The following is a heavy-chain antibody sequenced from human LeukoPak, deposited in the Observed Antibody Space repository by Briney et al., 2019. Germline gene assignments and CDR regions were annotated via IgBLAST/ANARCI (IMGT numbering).Heavy chain of an antibody. J-gene: IGHJ6*04. CDR1: GFTFTTYS. V-gene: IGHV3-48*04. CDR2: ISSSGSTI. CDR3: AELGITMIGGV. D-gene: IGHD3-10*02. Sequence: GGSLRLSCEASGFTFTTYSMTWVRQAPGKGLEWVSYISSSGSTIYCADSVKGRFTISRDNAKNSLYLQMNSLRAEDTAVYYCAELGITMIGGVWGKGTTVTISP.